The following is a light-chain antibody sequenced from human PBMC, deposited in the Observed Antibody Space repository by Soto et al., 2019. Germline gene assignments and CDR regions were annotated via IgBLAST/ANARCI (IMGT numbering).Light chain of an antibody. CDR2: DAS. J-gene: IGKJ4*01. CDR1: QSVSSY. Sequence: EIVLTQSPATLSLSPGERATLSCRSSQSVSSYLAWYQQKPGQAPRLLIYDASNRATGIPARFSGSGSRTDFNLTISSIEPEHFAVYYCQQRSNWPLTFGGGTKVEIK. CDR3: QQRSNWPLT. V-gene: IGKV3-11*01.